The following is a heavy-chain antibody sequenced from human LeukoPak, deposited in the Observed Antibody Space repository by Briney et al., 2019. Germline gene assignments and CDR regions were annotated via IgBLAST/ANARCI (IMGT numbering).Heavy chain of an antibody. CDR1: GFTFSIYA. CDR2: ISGSGGST. Sequence: GGSLRLSCAASGFTFSIYAMSWVRQAPGKGLEWVSAISGSGGSTYYADSVKGRLTISRDNSKNTLYLQMNSLRAEDTAVYYCAKGAGSSGYPSPWFYWGQGTLVTVSS. D-gene: IGHD3-22*01. J-gene: IGHJ4*02. V-gene: IGHV3-23*01. CDR3: AKGAGSSGYPSPWFY.